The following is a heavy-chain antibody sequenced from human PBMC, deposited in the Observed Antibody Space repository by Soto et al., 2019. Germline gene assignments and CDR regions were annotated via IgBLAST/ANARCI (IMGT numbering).Heavy chain of an antibody. D-gene: IGHD2-15*01. CDR1: GGSISSYY. Sequence: SETLSLTCTVSGGSISSYYWSWIRQPPGKGLEWIGEINHSGSTNYNPSLKSRATISVDTSKNQFSLKLSSVTAADTAVYYCARVVVVAATQTWFDPWGQGTLVTVSS. CDR3: ARVVVVAATQTWFDP. V-gene: IGHV4-34*01. J-gene: IGHJ5*02. CDR2: INHSGST.